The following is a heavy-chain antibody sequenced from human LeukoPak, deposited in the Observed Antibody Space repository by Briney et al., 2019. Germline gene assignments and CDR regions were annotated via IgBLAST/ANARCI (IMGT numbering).Heavy chain of an antibody. D-gene: IGHD3-10*01. CDR1: GFTFSSYG. Sequence: PGRSLRLSCAASGFTFSSYGMHWVRQAPGKGLEWVAVIWYDGSNKYYADSVKGRFTISRDNSKNTLYLQMNSLRAEDTAVYYCARDHMVRGVHLVDYWGQGTLVTVSS. J-gene: IGHJ4*02. CDR2: IWYDGSNK. CDR3: ARDHMVRGVHLVDY. V-gene: IGHV3-33*01.